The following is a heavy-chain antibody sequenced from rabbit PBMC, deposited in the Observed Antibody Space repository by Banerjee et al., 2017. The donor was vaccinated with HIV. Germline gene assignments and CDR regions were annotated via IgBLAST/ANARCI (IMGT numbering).Heavy chain of an antibody. CDR3: ARDLAGVIGWNFNL. CDR1: GIDFSSYA. D-gene: IGHD4-1*01. J-gene: IGHJ4*01. V-gene: IGHV1S45*01. CDR2: INTSSGNT. Sequence: QEQLVESGGGLVTLGGSLKLSCKASGIDFSSYAISWVRQAPGKGLEWIACINTSSGNTVYASWAKGRFTISKTSSTTVTLQMTSLTAADTATYFCARDLAGVIGWNFNLWGPGTLVTVS.